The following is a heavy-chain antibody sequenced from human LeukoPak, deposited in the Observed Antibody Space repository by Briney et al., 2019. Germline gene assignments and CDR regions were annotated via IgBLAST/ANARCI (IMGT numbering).Heavy chain of an antibody. CDR2: ITRSGSST. Sequence: PGGSLRFSCAASGLTFSNFGMNWVRQAPGKGLEWVSSITRSGSSTYYADSVKGRYTISRDNSKNTLYLKMNSLRAEDTAVYYCAKDLEASYSGWYFDHWGQGTLVTVST. J-gene: IGHJ4*02. V-gene: IGHV3-23*01. CDR3: AKDLEASYSGWYFDH. D-gene: IGHD6-19*01. CDR1: GLTFSNFG.